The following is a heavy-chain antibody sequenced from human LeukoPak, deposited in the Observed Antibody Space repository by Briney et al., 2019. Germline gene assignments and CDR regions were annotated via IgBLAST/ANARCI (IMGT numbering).Heavy chain of an antibody. CDR3: GRGHWGLDY. CDR2: ISNSGSSI. D-gene: IGHD7-27*01. J-gene: IGHJ4*02. V-gene: IGHV3-11*04. Sequence: GGSLRLSCAVSGFTFSDSHMTWIRQAPGKGLEWVSYISNSGSSISYADSVKGRFTTSRDNAKSSLYLQMNSLRAEDTAVYYCGRGHWGLDYWGQGALVTVSS. CDR1: GFTFSDSH.